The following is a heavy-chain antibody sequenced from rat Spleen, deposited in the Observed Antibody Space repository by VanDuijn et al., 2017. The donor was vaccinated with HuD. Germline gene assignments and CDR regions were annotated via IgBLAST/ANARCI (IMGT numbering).Heavy chain of an antibody. Sequence: EVQLVESDGGLVQPGRSLKLSCAASGFTFNDYYMAWVRQPPTKGLEWVATINYDGSSTNYRDSVKGRFTISRDNAKSTLYLQMDSLKSEDTATYYCARPHSSHYVMDAWGQGASVTVSS. CDR3: ARPHSSHYVMDA. V-gene: IGHV5-7*01. D-gene: IGHD1-8*01. CDR1: GFTFNDYY. J-gene: IGHJ4*01. CDR2: INYDGSST.